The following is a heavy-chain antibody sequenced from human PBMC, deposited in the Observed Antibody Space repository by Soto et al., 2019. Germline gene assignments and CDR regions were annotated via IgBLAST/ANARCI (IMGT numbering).Heavy chain of an antibody. CDR2: ISSSSSTI. J-gene: IGHJ6*03. D-gene: IGHD3-16*02. Sequence: EVQLVESGGGLVQPGGSLRLSCAASGFTFSSYSMNWVRQAPGKGLEWVSYISSSSSTIYYADSVKGRFTISRDNAKNSLYLEMNRLRAEDTAVYYCARDSNYDYIWGSYRINYYYYMDVWGKGTTVTVSS. V-gene: IGHV3-48*01. CDR1: GFTFSSYS. CDR3: ARDSNYDYIWGSYRINYYYYMDV.